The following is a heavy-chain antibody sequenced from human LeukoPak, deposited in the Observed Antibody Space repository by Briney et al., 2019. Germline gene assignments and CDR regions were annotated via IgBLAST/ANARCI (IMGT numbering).Heavy chain of an antibody. J-gene: IGHJ4*02. CDR1: GFTFSAYA. V-gene: IGHV3-23*01. Sequence: GGSLRLSCATSGFTFSAYAMAWVRQAPGKGLEWVSTISGSGGSTYYTESVKGRFTISRDNSKNTLFLQMNSLRAEDTALYYCAKQYYDFLSGSDYWGQGTLVTVSS. CDR2: ISGSGGST. CDR3: AKQYYDFLSGSDY. D-gene: IGHD3-3*01.